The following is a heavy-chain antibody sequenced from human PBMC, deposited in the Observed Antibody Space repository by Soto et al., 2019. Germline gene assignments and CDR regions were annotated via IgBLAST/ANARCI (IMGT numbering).Heavy chain of an antibody. CDR2: INPNSGGT. D-gene: IGHD3-22*01. Sequence: VKVSCKASGYTFTDYYIHWVRQAPGQGLEWMGWINPNSGGTNYAQKFQDRVTMTRDTSINTAYLELSSLRSDDTAVYYCARDRQPSSYYYVLGFLDYWGQGTLVTVSS. CDR3: ARDRQPSSYYYVLGFLDY. V-gene: IGHV1-2*02. CDR1: GYTFTDYY. J-gene: IGHJ4*02.